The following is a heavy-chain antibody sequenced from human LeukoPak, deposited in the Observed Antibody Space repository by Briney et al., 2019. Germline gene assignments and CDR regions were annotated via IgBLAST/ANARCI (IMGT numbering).Heavy chain of an antibody. V-gene: IGHV3-49*04. CDR3: TRDHITMVRTYDY. CDR2: IRSKAYGGTA. CDR1: GFTFSNAW. Sequence: GGSLRLSCAASGFTFSNAWMSWVRQAPGKGLEWVGFIRSKAYGGTAEYAASVKGRFTISRDDSKSIAYLQMNSLKTEDTAIYYCTRDHITMVRTYDYWGQGTLVTVSS. D-gene: IGHD3-10*01. J-gene: IGHJ4*02.